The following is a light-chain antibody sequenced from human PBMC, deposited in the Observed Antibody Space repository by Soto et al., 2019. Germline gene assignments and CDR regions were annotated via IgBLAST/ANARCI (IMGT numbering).Light chain of an antibody. Sequence: QSALTQPASVSGSPGQSITISCTGTSSDVGYYNYVSWYQHYPGKAPKLMIYEVSHRPSGVSSRFSGSKSDNTASLTISGLQAEDEADYYCSSYTASGTYVFGPGTKVTVL. CDR3: SSYTASGTYV. J-gene: IGLJ1*01. CDR1: SSDVGYYNY. CDR2: EVS. V-gene: IGLV2-14*01.